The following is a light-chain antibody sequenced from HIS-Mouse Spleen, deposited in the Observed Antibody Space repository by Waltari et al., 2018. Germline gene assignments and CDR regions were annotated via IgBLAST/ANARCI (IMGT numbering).Light chain of an antibody. V-gene: IGKV1-39*01. CDR2: AAS. Sequence: DIQMTQSPSSLSASVGDRVTITSRASQSIRSYLIWYQQKPGKAPKLLIFAASSLQSGVPSRFSSSGSVTDFTLTISSLQPEDFATYYCQQRYSTPLTFGGGTKVEIK. CDR1: QSIRSY. CDR3: QQRYSTPLT. J-gene: IGKJ4*01.